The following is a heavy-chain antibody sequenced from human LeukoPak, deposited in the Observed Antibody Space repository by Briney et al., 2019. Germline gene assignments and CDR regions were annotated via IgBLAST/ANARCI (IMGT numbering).Heavy chain of an antibody. CDR3: ARDSSPDSATTYYDALDM. V-gene: IGHV3-7*01. D-gene: IGHD1-1*01. CDR1: GFSFRRFW. J-gene: IGHJ3*02. CDR2: INGDGDGK. Sequence: GGSLRLSCAGSGFSFRRFWMTWVRQAPGRGLEGVANINGDGDGKRYADSVKDRLTISRDNARSLVFLQIHSLRDEDTALYYCARDSSPDSATTYYDALDMWGQGTMVTVSS.